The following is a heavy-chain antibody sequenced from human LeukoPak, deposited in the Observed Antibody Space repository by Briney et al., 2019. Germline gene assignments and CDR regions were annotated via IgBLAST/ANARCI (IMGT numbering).Heavy chain of an antibody. V-gene: IGHV1-8*03. D-gene: IGHD2-15*01. CDR1: GYTFTSYD. J-gene: IGHJ4*02. Sequence: DSVKVSSTASGYTFTSYDINWVRQATGQGLEWMGWMNPNSGNTGYAQKFQGRVTITRNTSISTAYMELSSLRSEDTAVYYCARGRRYCSGGSCFYHFDNWGQGPMVTVSS. CDR3: ARGRRYCSGGSCFYHFDN. CDR2: MNPNSGNT.